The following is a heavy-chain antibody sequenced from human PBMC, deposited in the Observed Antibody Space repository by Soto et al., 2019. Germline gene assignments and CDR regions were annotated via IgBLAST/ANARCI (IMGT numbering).Heavy chain of an antibody. J-gene: IGHJ6*03. Sequence: SGGSLRLSCAASGFTFSSYWMSWVRQAPGKGLEWVANIKQDGSEKYYVDSVKGRFTISRDNAKNSLYLQMNSLRAEDTAVYYCARRIAARFPYYYYYMDVWGKGTTVTVSS. CDR2: IKQDGSEK. V-gene: IGHV3-7*01. D-gene: IGHD6-6*01. CDR3: ARRIAARFPYYYYYMDV. CDR1: GFTFSSYW.